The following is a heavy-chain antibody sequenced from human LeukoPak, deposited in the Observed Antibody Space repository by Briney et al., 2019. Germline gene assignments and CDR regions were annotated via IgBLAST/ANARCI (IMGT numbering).Heavy chain of an antibody. CDR1: GGTFSSYA. D-gene: IGHD6-13*01. Sequence: GASVKVSCTASGGTFSSYAISWVRQAPGQGLEWMGGIIPIFGTANYAQKFQGRVTITADESTSTAYMELSSLRSEDTAVYYCARYSSSWTNSYYYYYMDVWGKGTTVTISS. V-gene: IGHV1-69*13. CDR2: IIPIFGTA. CDR3: ARYSSSWTNSYYYYYMDV. J-gene: IGHJ6*03.